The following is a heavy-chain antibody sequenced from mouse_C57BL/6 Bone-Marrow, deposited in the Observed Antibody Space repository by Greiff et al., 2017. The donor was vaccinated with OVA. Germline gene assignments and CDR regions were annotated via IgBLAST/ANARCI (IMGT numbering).Heavy chain of an antibody. CDR1: GYAFSSSW. Sequence: QVQLKESGPELVKPGASVKISCKASGYAFSSSWMNWVKQRPGKGLEWIGRIYPGDGDTNYNGKFKGKATLTADKSSSTAYMQLSSLTSEDSAVYFCAVGYGDWYFDVWGTGTTVTVSS. CDR3: AVGYGDWYFDV. V-gene: IGHV1-82*01. J-gene: IGHJ1*03. D-gene: IGHD1-1*02. CDR2: IYPGDGDT.